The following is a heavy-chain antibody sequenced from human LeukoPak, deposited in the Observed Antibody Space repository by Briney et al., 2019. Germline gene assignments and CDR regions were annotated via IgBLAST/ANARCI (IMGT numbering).Heavy chain of an antibody. CDR1: GGSIRSYY. V-gene: IGHV4-59*01. CDR3: ARVYYSNSYDYWYFDL. CDR2: IYYSGST. Sequence: SETLSLTCTVSGGSIRSYYWSWIRQPPGKGLEWIAYIYYSGSTNYNPSLKSRVTISVDTSKNQFSLKLSSVTAADTAVYYCARVYYSNSYDYWYFDLWGRGTLVTVPS. J-gene: IGHJ2*01. D-gene: IGHD6-13*01.